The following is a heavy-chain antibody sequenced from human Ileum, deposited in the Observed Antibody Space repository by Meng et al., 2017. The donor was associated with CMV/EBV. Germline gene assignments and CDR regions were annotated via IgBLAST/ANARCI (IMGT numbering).Heavy chain of an antibody. V-gene: IGHV3-53*01. J-gene: IGHJ4*02. CDR1: APGVSIGH. CDR2: ICNDDKT. D-gene: IGHD3-22*01. Sequence: GESLKISCTVSAPGVSIGHMNWVRQAPGKGLEWVSVICNDDKTDYADSVKGRFTISRDNPKNSLYLQMNSLRAEDTAVYYCASPYDDAGYYSGYWGQGTLVTVSS. CDR3: ASPYDDAGYYSGY.